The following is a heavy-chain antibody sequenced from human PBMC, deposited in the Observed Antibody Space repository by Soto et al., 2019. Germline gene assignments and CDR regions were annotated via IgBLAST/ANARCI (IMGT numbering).Heavy chain of an antibody. Sequence: EVQLVESGGGLVKPGGSLRLSCAASGFTFSSYSMNWVRQAPGKGLEWVSSISSSSSYIYYADSVKGRFTISRDNAKNSLYLQMNSLRAADTAVYYCARGTYYYDSSGDYAYWGQGTLVTVSS. CDR2: ISSSSSYI. D-gene: IGHD3-22*01. CDR1: GFTFSSYS. CDR3: ARGTYYYDSSGDYAY. J-gene: IGHJ4*02. V-gene: IGHV3-21*01.